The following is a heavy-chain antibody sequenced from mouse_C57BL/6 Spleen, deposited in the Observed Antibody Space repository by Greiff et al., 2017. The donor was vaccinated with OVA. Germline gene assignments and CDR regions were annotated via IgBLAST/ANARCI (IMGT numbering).Heavy chain of an antibody. V-gene: IGHV1-82*01. J-gene: IGHJ3*01. Sequence: VQLQQSGPELVKPGASVKISCKASGYAFSSSWMNWVKQRPGRGLEWIGRIYPGDGDTNDNGKFKGKATLTADKSSSTAYMQLSSLTSEDSAVYFCARFAGFAYWGQGTLVTVSA. CDR1: GYAFSSSW. CDR2: IYPGDGDT. CDR3: ARFAGFAY.